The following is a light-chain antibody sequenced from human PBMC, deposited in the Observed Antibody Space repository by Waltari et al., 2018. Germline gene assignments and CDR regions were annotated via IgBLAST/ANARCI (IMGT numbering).Light chain of an antibody. J-gene: IGLJ1*01. V-gene: IGLV2-14*03. CDR1: RSDVGTHNY. Sequence: QSALTQPASVSGSPGQSITISCTGTRSDVGTHNYVSWYQQRPGKAPDLIIFDVSNRPSVFSIRFSCSKSCNTSSLTISGLQAEDEADYYCNSYTNSGTYVFGSGTKVTFL. CDR2: DVS. CDR3: NSYTNSGTYV.